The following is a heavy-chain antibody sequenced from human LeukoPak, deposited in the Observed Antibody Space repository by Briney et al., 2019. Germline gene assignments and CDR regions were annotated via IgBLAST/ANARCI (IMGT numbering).Heavy chain of an antibody. CDR2: INHRGST. CDR1: GGSFRGYY. D-gene: IGHD3-3*01. CDR3: ARGGAYYDFWSGYYGFSYFDY. V-gene: IGHV4-34*01. J-gene: IGHJ4*02. Sequence: SETLSLTCAVYGGSFRGYYWSWIRQPPGKGLEWIGEINHRGSTNYNPSLKSRVTISVDTSKNQFSLKLSSVTAADTAVYYCARGGAYYDFWSGYYGFSYFDYWGQGTLVTVSS.